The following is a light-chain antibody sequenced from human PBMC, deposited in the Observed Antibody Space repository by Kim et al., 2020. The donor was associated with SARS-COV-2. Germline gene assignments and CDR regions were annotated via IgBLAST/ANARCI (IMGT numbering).Light chain of an antibody. J-gene: IGKJ1*01. CDR1: QSVSSK. V-gene: IGKV3-15*01. CDR2: GAS. Sequence: EIVMTQSPVTMSVSPGERATLSCRASQSVSSKLAWFQQKPGQAPRLLIYGASTRATGIPARFSGSGSGTEFTLSISSLQSEDFAVYYCQQYISGWTFVQGTKVDIK. CDR3: QQYISGWT.